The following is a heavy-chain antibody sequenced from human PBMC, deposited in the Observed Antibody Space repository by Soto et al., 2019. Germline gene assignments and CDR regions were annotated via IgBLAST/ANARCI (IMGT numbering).Heavy chain of an antibody. J-gene: IGHJ4*02. D-gene: IGHD2-15*01. CDR1: GGSISSSNW. Sequence: QVQLQESGPGLVKPSGTLSLTCAVSGGSISSSNWWSWVRQPPGKGLEWIGEIYHSGSTNYNPSLQSRLTLSVHKSKNQFSLKLSSVTDADTAVYYCARGISGGRHFDYWGQGTLVTVSS. CDR2: IYHSGST. V-gene: IGHV4-4*02. CDR3: ARGISGGRHFDY.